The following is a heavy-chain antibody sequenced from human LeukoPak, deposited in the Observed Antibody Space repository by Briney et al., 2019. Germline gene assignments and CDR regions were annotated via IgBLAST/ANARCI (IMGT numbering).Heavy chain of an antibody. CDR2: IYTNGDM. J-gene: IGHJ5*02. V-gene: IGHV4-4*07. D-gene: IGHD3-10*01. Sequence: SETLSLTCTVSGGSISSYYWSWIRQPAGKGLEWIGRIYTNGDMIYNPSLKSRVTISVDTSKNQFSLKLSSVTAADTAVYYCARLRITMVRGVPNWFDPWGQGTLVTVSS. CDR3: ARLRITMVRGVPNWFDP. CDR1: GGSISSYY.